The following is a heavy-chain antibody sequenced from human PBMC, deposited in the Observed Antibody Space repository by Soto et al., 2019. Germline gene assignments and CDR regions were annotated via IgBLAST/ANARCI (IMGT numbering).Heavy chain of an antibody. J-gene: IGHJ6*02. CDR2: IYPGDSDT. Sequence: GESLKISCKGSGYSFTSYWIGWVRQMPGKGLEWMGIIYPGDSDTRYSPSFQGQVTISADKSISTAYLQWSSLKASDTAMYYCARQRYSSSWSRYYYGMGVWGQGTTVTVCS. CDR3: ARQRYSSSWSRYYYGMGV. V-gene: IGHV5-51*01. D-gene: IGHD6-13*01. CDR1: GYSFTSYW.